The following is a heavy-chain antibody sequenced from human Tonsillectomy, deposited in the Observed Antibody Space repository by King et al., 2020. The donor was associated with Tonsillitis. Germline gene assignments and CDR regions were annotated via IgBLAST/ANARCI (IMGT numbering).Heavy chain of an antibody. Sequence: VQLVQSGAEVKKPGASVKVSCKVSGYTLTELSMHWVRQAPGKGLEWMGGFDPEDGETIYAQKFQGRVTMTEDTSTDTAYMELSSLRSEDTAVNYCATGFFGSGSDPMGGYFDYWGQGTLVTVSS. CDR3: ATGFFGSGSDPMGGYFDY. CDR1: GYTLTELS. CDR2: FDPEDGET. J-gene: IGHJ4*02. D-gene: IGHD3-10*01. V-gene: IGHV1-24*01.